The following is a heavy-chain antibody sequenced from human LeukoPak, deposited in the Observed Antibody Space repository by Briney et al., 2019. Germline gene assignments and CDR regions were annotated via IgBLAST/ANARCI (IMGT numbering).Heavy chain of an antibody. D-gene: IGHD3-10*01. CDR1: GGSISSGSYY. CDR3: ASLMVRGARGAFDI. CDR2: IYTSGST. J-gene: IGHJ3*02. V-gene: IGHV4-61*02. Sequence: SETLSLTCTVSGGSISSGSYYWSWIRQPAGKGLEWIGRIYTSGSTNYNPSLKSRVTISVDTSKNQFSLKLSSVTAADTAVYYCASLMVRGARGAFDIWGQGTMVTVSS.